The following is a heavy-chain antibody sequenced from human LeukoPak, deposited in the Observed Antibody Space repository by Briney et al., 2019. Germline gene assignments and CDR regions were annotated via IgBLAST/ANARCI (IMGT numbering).Heavy chain of an antibody. CDR3: ASTVAARPYWYFDL. D-gene: IGHD6-6*01. CDR1: GGSISSYY. CDR2: IYYSGST. J-gene: IGHJ2*01. V-gene: IGHV4-59*12. Sequence: SETLSLTCTVSGGSISSYYWSWIRQPPGKGLEWIGYIYYSGSTYYNPSLKSRVTISVDTSKNQFSLKLSSVTAADTAVYYCASTVAARPYWYFDLWGRGTLVTVSS.